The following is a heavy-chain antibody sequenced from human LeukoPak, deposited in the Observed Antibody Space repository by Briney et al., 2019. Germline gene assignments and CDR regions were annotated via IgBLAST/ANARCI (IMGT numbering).Heavy chain of an antibody. CDR1: GFTFSSYY. CDR2: STGGTT. Sequence: GGSLRLSCAASGFTFSSYYMTWVRQAPGRGLEWVSTSTGGTTYYADSVRGRFTISRDNSKNTLYLQMNSLRAEDTAVYYCARYCTGSCYSGVDHWGQGTLVTVSS. J-gene: IGHJ4*02. D-gene: IGHD2-15*01. V-gene: IGHV3-23*01. CDR3: ARYCTGSCYSGVDH.